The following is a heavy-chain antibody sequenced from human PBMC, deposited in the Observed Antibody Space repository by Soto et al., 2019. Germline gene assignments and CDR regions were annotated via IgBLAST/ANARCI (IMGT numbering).Heavy chain of an antibody. Sequence: PGGSLRLSCAASGFTFSSYAMSWVRQAPGKGLEWVSAISGSGGSTYYADSVKGRFTISRDNSKNTLYLQMNSLRAEDTAVYYFANCGSGYSGYDYNWFDPWGQGTLVTVSS. V-gene: IGHV3-23*01. CDR2: ISGSGGST. CDR3: ANCGSGYSGYDYNWFDP. J-gene: IGHJ5*02. CDR1: GFTFSSYA. D-gene: IGHD5-12*01.